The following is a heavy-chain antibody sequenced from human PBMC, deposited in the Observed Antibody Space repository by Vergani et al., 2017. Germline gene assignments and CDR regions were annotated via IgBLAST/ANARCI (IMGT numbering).Heavy chain of an antibody. CDR2: TYYRSKWYN. CDR1: GDSVSSNSAA. Sequence: HVQLQQPGPGLVKLSQTLSLTSAIPGDSVSSNSAAWNWIRHSPSRGLEWLGRTYYRSKWYNDYALSVKSRITINPDTSKNPFSLQLNSVPPEDTAVYYCARDLLATVTKRGRYYYYYMDVWGKGTTVTVSS. V-gene: IGHV6-1*01. D-gene: IGHD4-17*01. J-gene: IGHJ6*03. CDR3: ARDLLATVTKRGRYYYYYMDV.